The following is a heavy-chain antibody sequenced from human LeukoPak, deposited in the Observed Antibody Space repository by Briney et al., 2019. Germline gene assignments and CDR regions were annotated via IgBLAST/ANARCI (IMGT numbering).Heavy chain of an antibody. J-gene: IGHJ4*02. CDR1: GGSISSYY. D-gene: IGHD1-26*01. CDR3: AGDGREGSGSYAYY. CDR2: IYYSGST. V-gene: IGHV4-59*01. Sequence: SETLSLTCTVSGGSISSYYWSWIRQPPGKGLEWIGYIYYSGSTNYNPSLKSRVTISVDTSKNQFSLKLSSVTAADTAVYYCAGDGREGSGSYAYYWGQGTLVTVSS.